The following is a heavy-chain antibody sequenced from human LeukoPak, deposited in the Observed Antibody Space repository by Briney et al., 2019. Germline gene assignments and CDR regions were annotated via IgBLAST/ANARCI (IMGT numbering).Heavy chain of an antibody. V-gene: IGHV3-49*03. Sequence: GGSLRLSCTASGFTFRDYNINWFRQAPGRGLEWVGFIRSKADGGTTEYAASVKGRFTISRDDSKNVAYLQINNLRAEDTALYYCARDDRPSGHDFDYWGQGTLVTVSS. CDR1: GFTFRDYN. CDR3: ARDDRPSGHDFDY. CDR2: IRSKADGGTT. J-gene: IGHJ4*02. D-gene: IGHD6-6*01.